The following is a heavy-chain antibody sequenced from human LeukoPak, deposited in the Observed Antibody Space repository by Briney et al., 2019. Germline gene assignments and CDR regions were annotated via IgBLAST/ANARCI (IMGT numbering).Heavy chain of an antibody. D-gene: IGHD6-6*01. CDR2: INHSGST. V-gene: IGHV4-34*01. CDR3: ARKTVAGSSSVGGMDV. CDR1: GGSFSGYY. J-gene: IGHJ6*02. Sequence: SETLSLTCAVYGGSFSGYYWSWIRQPPGKGLEWIGEINHSGSTNYNPSLKSRVTISVDTSKNQFSLKLTSATAADTAVYYCARKTVAGSSSVGGMDVWGQGTTVTVSS.